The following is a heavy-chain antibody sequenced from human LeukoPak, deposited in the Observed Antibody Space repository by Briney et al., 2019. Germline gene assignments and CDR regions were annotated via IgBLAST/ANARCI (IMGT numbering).Heavy chain of an antibody. CDR2: INPSGGST. V-gene: IGHV1-46*01. D-gene: IGHD6-19*01. CDR1: GYSFTSYY. J-gene: IGHJ4*02. CDR3: ARDGVAGTYYFDH. Sequence: ASVKVSCKTSGYSFTSYYIHWVRQAPGQGLEWMGIINPSGGSTSYPQKFRDRVTMTRDTSTSTAYMEVSSLRSEDTAVYFCARDGVAGTYYFDHWGQGTLVTVSS.